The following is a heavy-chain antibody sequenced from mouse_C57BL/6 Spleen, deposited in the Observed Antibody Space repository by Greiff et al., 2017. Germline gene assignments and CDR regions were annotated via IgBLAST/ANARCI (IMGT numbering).Heavy chain of an antibody. CDR3: ASPCCYSSCYVYFGV. CDR1: GYTFTSYW. V-gene: IGHV1-55*01. D-gene: IGHD1-1*01. Sequence: QVQLQQPGAELVKPGASVKMSCKASGYTFTSYWLTWVKPRPGQGLEWIGDIYPGSGSTNYNEKFKSKATLTVDTSSSTAYMQLSSLQSEYSAVYSCASPCCYSSCYVYFGVWGTGTTVTVSS. J-gene: IGHJ1*03. CDR2: IYPGSGST.